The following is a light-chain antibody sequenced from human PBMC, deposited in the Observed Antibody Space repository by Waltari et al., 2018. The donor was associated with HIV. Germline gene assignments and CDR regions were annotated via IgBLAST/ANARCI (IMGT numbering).Light chain of an antibody. V-gene: IGLV1-44*01. J-gene: IGLJ3*02. CDR3: AAWDDSLNGWV. Sequence: QSVLTQPPSASGTPGQRVTISCSGSRSNIGNNTVSWYQQLPGTAPKLFIYSNNQRPSGVPDLLSGSKSGTSASLAISGHQSEYEADYYCAAWDDSLNGWVFGGGTKLTVV. CDR1: RSNIGNNT. CDR2: SNN.